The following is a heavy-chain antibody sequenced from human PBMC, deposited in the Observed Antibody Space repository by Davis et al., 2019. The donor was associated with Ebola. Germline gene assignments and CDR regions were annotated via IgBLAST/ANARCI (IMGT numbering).Heavy chain of an antibody. CDR1: GFTFGNYA. CDR2: IRGRSYGGTT. D-gene: IGHD1-1*01. J-gene: IGHJ5*02. Sequence: PGGSLRLSCTASGFTFGNYAMSWFRQAPGKGLEWVSFIRGRSYGGTTEYAASVKGRFPISRDDSKSIAYLQMNSLKTEDTAVYYCTRGVIGYGDSRGTGFDPWGQGTLVTVSS. V-gene: IGHV3-49*03. CDR3: TRGVIGYGDSRGTGFDP.